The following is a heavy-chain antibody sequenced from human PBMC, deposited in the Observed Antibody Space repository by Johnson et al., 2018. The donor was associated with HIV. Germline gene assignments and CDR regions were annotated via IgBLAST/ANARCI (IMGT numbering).Heavy chain of an antibody. V-gene: IGHV3-NL1*01. CDR2: IYSGRST. Sequence: QMQLVESGGGVLQPGGSLRLSCAASAFTFSSSGMHWVRQAPGKGLAWVSVIYSGRSTYYADSVKGSFTLSRDNSKNTLYLQMNSLRAEDTAVYYCAKRGSTMIGGAGAFDIWGQGTMVTVSS. D-gene: IGHD3-22*01. CDR1: AFTFSSSG. CDR3: AKRGSTMIGGAGAFDI. J-gene: IGHJ3*02.